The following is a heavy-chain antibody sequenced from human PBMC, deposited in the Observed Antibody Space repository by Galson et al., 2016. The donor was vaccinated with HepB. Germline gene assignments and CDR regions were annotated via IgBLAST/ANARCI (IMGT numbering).Heavy chain of an antibody. Sequence: RLSCAASGFTFASYAMTWVRQAPGKGLQWVSSISPSGWSSHDADSVKGRFTTSRDNSKSTLYLQMNSLRAEDTAVYYCAKSLPLWFGEFMARYYAMDVWGQGTTVTVSS. V-gene: IGHV3-23*01. D-gene: IGHD3-10*01. CDR2: ISPSGWSS. CDR3: AKSLPLWFGEFMARYYAMDV. CDR1: GFTFASYA. J-gene: IGHJ6*02.